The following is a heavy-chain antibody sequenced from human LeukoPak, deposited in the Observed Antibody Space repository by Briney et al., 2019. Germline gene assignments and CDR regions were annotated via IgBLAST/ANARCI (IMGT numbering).Heavy chain of an antibody. V-gene: IGHV4-4*07. Sequence: SETLSLTCTVPGGSISSYYWSWIRQPAGKGLEWIGRIYTSGSTNYNPSLKSRVTISVDKSKNQFSLKLSSVTAADTAVYYCARGSTRLKNWFDPCGQGTLVTVSS. CDR3: ARGSTRLKNWFDP. CDR1: GGSISSYY. J-gene: IGHJ5*02. D-gene: IGHD2-2*01. CDR2: IYTSGST.